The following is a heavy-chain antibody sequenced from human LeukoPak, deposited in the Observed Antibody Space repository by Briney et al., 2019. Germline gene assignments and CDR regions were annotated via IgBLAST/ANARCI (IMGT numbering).Heavy chain of an antibody. Sequence: GSLRLSCAASGFTFSSYGMHWVRQAPGKGLEWVAVIWYDGSNKYYADSVKGRFTISRDNSKNTLYLQMNSLRAEDTAVYYCARGRITGTSDYWGQGTLVTVSS. V-gene: IGHV3-33*01. CDR3: ARGRITGTSDY. J-gene: IGHJ4*02. D-gene: IGHD1-7*01. CDR1: GFTFSSYG. CDR2: IWYDGSNK.